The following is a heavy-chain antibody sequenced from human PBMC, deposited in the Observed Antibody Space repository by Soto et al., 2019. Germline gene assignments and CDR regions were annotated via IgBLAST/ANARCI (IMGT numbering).Heavy chain of an antibody. D-gene: IGHD2-2*01. Sequence: ASVKVSCKASGYTFTRSGISWVRPPPGQGLEWMGWINPNSGGTNYAQKFQGWVTMTRDTSISTAYMELSRLRSDDTAVYYCARDGGSTVVPAVAEEYYGMDVWGQGTTVTVS. CDR2: INPNSGGT. J-gene: IGHJ6*02. CDR3: ARDGGSTVVPAVAEEYYGMDV. CDR1: GYTFTRSG. V-gene: IGHV1-2*04.